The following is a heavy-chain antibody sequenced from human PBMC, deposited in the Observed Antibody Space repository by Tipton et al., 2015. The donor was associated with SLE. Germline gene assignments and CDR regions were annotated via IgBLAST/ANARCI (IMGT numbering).Heavy chain of an antibody. D-gene: IGHD3-10*01. J-gene: IGHJ4*02. CDR2: IYYRGTT. Sequence: TLSLTCTVSYGSISGYYWSWIRQPPGKGLEWIGYIYYRGTTNYNPSLKSRVTISIDTSKNQFSLRLSSVTAADTAVYYCAKNSGSYYFDDWGQGTLVTVSS. CDR3: AKNSGSYYFDD. CDR1: YGSISGYY. V-gene: IGHV4-59*01.